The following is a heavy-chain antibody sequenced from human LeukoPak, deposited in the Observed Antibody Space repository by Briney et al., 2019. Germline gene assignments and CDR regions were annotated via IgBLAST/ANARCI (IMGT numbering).Heavy chain of an antibody. V-gene: IGHV3-21*01. CDR3: AKASLSPSSITMIRGVRSNYYYMDV. CDR1: GFTFSSYS. Sequence: GGSLRLSCAASGFTFSSYSMNWVRQAPGKGLEWVSSISSSGNYIYYADSMKGRFTISRDNAKNSLYLQMNSLRAEDTAVYYCAKASLSPSSITMIRGVRSNYYYMDVWGKGTTVTISS. D-gene: IGHD3-10*01. CDR2: ISSSGNYI. J-gene: IGHJ6*03.